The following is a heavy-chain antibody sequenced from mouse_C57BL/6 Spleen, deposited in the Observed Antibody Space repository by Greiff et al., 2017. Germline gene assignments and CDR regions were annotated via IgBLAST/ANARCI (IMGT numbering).Heavy chain of an antibody. CDR2: ISSGSSTT. D-gene: IGHD1-1*01. J-gene: IGHJ2*01. V-gene: IGHV5-17*01. Sequence: EVQLVESGGGLVKPGGSLKLSCAASGFTFSDYGMHWVRQAPEKGLEWVAYISSGSSTTYYADTVKGRFTLSRDNAKNTHCLQMTSLRSEDTDMYYCAGGYDGRSRYFDYWGQGTTLTVSS. CDR1: GFTFSDYG. CDR3: AGGYDGRSRYFDY.